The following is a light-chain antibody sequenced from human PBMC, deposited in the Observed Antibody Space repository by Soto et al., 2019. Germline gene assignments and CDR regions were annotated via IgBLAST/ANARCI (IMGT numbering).Light chain of an antibody. V-gene: IGLV2-23*01. CDR3: CSYAANYV. CDR1: SSDVGTYNL. J-gene: IGLJ1*01. CDR2: EGS. Sequence: QSALTQPASVSGSPGQSITISCTGTSSDVGTYNLVSWYQQHPGKAPKLMIYEGSKRPSGVSNRFSGSKSGNTASLTISGHEDEEEADYYGCSYAANYVFGTGTKVTVL.